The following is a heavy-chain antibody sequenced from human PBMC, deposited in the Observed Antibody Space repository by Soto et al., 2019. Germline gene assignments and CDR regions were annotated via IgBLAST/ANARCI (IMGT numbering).Heavy chain of an antibody. J-gene: IGHJ4*02. Sequence: QVQLVESGGGVVQPGRSLRLSCAASGFTFSSYGMHWVRQAPVKGLEWVAVISYDGSNKYYADAVKGRFTISRDNSKNTLYLQMNSLRAEDSAVYYCAKDLYGSGSTPVGYWGQGTLVTVSS. CDR1: GFTFSSYG. D-gene: IGHD3-10*01. CDR2: ISYDGSNK. V-gene: IGHV3-30*18. CDR3: AKDLYGSGSTPVGY.